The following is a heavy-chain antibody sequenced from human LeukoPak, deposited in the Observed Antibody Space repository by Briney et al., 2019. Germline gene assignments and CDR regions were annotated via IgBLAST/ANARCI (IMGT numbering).Heavy chain of an antibody. V-gene: IGHV3-21*04. CDR1: GFTFNTYS. D-gene: IGHD4-17*01. CDR3: AKGGFGDLVDY. Sequence: GGSLRLSCEASGFTFNTYSMNWARQAPGKGLEWVSSIDSSGGYMFYADSVKGRFIISRDNAKDSLYLQMSSLRVEDTAVYYCAKGGFGDLVDYWGQGTLVTVSS. CDR2: IDSSGGYM. J-gene: IGHJ4*02.